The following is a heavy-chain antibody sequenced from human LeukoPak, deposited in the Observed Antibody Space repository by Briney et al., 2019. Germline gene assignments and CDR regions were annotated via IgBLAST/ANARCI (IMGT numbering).Heavy chain of an antibody. CDR2: ISADGSNK. V-gene: IGHV3-30*18. D-gene: IGHD1-1*01. CDR3: AKGYNWNDSY. CDR1: GFTFSAYG. Sequence: GGSLRLSCAASGFTFSAYGIHWVRQAPGKGLEWVAVISADGSNKHYADSVKGRFIISRDNSKNTLYLQMNSLRPEDSAVYYCAKGYNWNDSYWGQGTLVTVSS. J-gene: IGHJ4*02.